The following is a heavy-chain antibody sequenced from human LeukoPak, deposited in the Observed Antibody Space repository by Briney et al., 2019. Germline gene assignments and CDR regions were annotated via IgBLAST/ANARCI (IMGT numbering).Heavy chain of an antibody. CDR1: GGSISTNNW. CDR2: VYHSGGS. Sequence: SGTLSLTCDVSGGSISTNNWWSWWTWVRQPPGKGPEWIGEVYHSGGSNYNPSLKSRVTISVDNSKNHFSLELSSLTAADTAVYYCARETRGELPDYWGQGTLVTVSS. V-gene: IGHV4-4*02. CDR3: ARETRGELPDY. J-gene: IGHJ4*02. D-gene: IGHD1-26*01.